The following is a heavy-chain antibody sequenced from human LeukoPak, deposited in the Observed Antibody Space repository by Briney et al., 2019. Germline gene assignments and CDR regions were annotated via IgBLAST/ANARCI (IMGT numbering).Heavy chain of an antibody. CDR1: GFTFTSYD. Sequence: ASVKVSCKASGFTFTSYDINWVRQASGQGLEWMGWMNPNNGNTGYAQKFQGRVTMTRDTSISTAYMELRGLRSEDTAVFYCARALNSGFYYFGYWGQGTLVTVSS. V-gene: IGHV1-8*01. CDR2: MNPNNGNT. CDR3: ARALNSGFYYFGY. J-gene: IGHJ4*02. D-gene: IGHD6-19*01.